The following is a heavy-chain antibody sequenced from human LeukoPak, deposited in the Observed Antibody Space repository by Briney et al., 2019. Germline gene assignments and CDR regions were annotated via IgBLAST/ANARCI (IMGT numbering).Heavy chain of an antibody. Sequence: GGSLRLSCAASGFTFSSYNMNWVRQAPGKGLEWVSILYHGGSTYYADSVKGRFSISRDTSKNTLYLQMNSLRVEDTAVYYCATRRFGELTYWGQGTLVTVSS. D-gene: IGHD3-10*01. CDR3: ATRRFGELTY. V-gene: IGHV3-66*01. CDR1: GFTFSSYN. J-gene: IGHJ4*02. CDR2: LYHGGST.